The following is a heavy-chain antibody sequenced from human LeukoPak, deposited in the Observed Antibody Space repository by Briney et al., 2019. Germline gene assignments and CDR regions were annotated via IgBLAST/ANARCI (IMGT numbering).Heavy chain of an antibody. CDR2: SNHTGST. Sequence: PSETLSLTCTVSGDSISSYYWSWVRQPPGKGLEWIGYSNHTGSTNYNPSLRSRVTISVDKSKNQFSLKLSYVTAGDTAVYYCATGYSSTWYYFDYWGQGTLVTVSS. CDR3: ATGYSSTWYYFDY. CDR1: GDSISSYY. V-gene: IGHV4-59*01. D-gene: IGHD6-13*01. J-gene: IGHJ4*02.